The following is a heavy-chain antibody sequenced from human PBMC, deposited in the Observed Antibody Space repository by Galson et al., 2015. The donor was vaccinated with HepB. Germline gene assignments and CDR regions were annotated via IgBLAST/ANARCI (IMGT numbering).Heavy chain of an antibody. V-gene: IGHV1-24*01. CDR1: GYTLTELS. J-gene: IGHJ5*02. CDR3: ATDGFTMVRGVIITPA. Sequence: SVKVSCKVSGYTLTELSMHWVRQAPGKGLEWMGGFGPEDGETIYAQKFQGRVTMTEDTSTDTAYMELSSLRSEDTAVYYCATDGFTMVRGVIITPAWGQGTLVTVSS. D-gene: IGHD3-10*01. CDR2: FGPEDGET.